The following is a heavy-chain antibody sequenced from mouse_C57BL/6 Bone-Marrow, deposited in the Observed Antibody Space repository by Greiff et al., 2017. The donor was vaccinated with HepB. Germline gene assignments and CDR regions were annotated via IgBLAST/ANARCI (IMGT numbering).Heavy chain of an antibody. D-gene: IGHD2-3*01. CDR1: GFSLTSYG. CDR3: AKKGYDGLYRGYAMDY. V-gene: IGHV2-5*01. Sequence: VQLQQSGPGLVQPSQSLSITCTVSGFSLTSYGVHWVRQSPGKGLEWLGVIWRGGSTDYNAAFMSRLSITKDNSKSQVFFKMNSLQADDTAIYYCAKKGYDGLYRGYAMDYWGQGTSVTVSS. CDR2: IWRGGST. J-gene: IGHJ4*01.